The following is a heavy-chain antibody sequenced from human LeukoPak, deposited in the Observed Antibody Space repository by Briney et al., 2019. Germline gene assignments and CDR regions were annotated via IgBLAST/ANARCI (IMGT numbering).Heavy chain of an antibody. J-gene: IGHJ4*02. CDR3: ARLAAAGTTDFDY. Sequence: PGGSLRLSCAASGFTFSSYWMNWARQAPGKGLEWVASINHNGNVNYYVDSVKGRFTISRDNSKNTLYLQMNSLRAEDTAVYYCARLAAAGTTDFDYWGQGTLVTVSS. CDR2: INHNGNVN. V-gene: IGHV3-7*01. D-gene: IGHD6-13*01. CDR1: GFTFSSYW.